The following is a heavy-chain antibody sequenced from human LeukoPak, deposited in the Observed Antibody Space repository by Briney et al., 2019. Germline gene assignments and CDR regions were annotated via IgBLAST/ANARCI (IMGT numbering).Heavy chain of an antibody. Sequence: GGSLRLSCAASGFTFSSYAMSWVRQAPGKGLEWVSAISGSGGSTYYADSVKGRFTISRDNSKNTLYLQMNSLRVEDTAVYYCARDVHSYGFFDYWGQGTLVTVSS. D-gene: IGHD5-18*01. V-gene: IGHV3-23*01. CDR3: ARDVHSYGFFDY. CDR1: GFTFSSYA. J-gene: IGHJ4*02. CDR2: ISGSGGST.